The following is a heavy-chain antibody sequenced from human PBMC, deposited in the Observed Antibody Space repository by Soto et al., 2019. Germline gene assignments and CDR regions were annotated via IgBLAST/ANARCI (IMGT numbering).Heavy chain of an antibody. CDR3: AKDVNSYAARGAFDI. J-gene: IGHJ3*02. CDR2: ISYDGSNK. D-gene: IGHD3-16*01. Sequence: LRLSCAASGFTFSSYGMHWVRQAPGKGLEWVAVISYDGSNKYYADSVKGRFTISRDNSKNTLYLQMNSLRAEDTAVYYCAKDVNSYAARGAFDIWGQGTMVTVSS. V-gene: IGHV3-30*18. CDR1: GFTFSSYG.